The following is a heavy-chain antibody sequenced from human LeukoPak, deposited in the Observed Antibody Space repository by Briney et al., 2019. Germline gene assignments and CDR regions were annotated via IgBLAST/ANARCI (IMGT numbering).Heavy chain of an antibody. Sequence: ASVKVSCKASGYTFTSYDINWVRQATGQGLEWMGWMNPNSGNTGYAQKFQGRVTITRNTSISTAYMELSSLRSEDTAVYYCARGRFFYGNSAFDIWGQGTMVTVSS. CDR1: GYTFTSYD. V-gene: IGHV1-8*03. J-gene: IGHJ3*02. CDR2: MNPNSGNT. D-gene: IGHD4-17*01. CDR3: ARGRFFYGNSAFDI.